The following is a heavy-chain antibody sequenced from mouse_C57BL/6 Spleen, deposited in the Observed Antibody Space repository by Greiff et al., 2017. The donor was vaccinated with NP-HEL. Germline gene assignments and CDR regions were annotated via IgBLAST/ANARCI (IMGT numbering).Heavy chain of an antibody. D-gene: IGHD4-1*02. CDR3: ASQLVWYFDV. Sequence: VKLMESGPELVKPGASVKISCKASGYAFSSSWMNWVKQRPGKGLEWIGRIYPGDGDTNYNGKFKGKATLTADKSSSTAYMQLSSLTSEDSAVYFCASQLVWYFDVWGTGTTVTVSS. CDR1: GYAFSSSW. V-gene: IGHV1-82*01. CDR2: IYPGDGDT. J-gene: IGHJ1*03.